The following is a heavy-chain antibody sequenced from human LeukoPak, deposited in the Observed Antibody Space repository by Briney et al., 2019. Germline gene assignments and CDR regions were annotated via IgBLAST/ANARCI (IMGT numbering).Heavy chain of an antibody. Sequence: GESLKISCKGSGYSFTSYWIGWVRQMPGKGLEWMGIIYPGDSDTRYSPSFQGQVTISADKSISTAYLQWGSLKASDTAMYYCARLRGITMVRGTYYFDYWGQGTLVTVSS. D-gene: IGHD3-10*01. CDR3: ARLRGITMVRGTYYFDY. J-gene: IGHJ4*02. V-gene: IGHV5-51*01. CDR2: IYPGDSDT. CDR1: GYSFTSYW.